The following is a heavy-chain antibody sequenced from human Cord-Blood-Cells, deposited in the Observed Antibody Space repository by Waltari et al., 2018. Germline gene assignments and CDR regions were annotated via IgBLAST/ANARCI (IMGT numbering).Heavy chain of an antibody. CDR1: GGSISSSSYY. V-gene: IGHV4-39*01. D-gene: IGHD7-27*01. CDR3: AIPWGSEVDY. J-gene: IGHJ4*02. Sequence: QLQLQESGPGLVKPSETLSLTCPVSGGSISSSSYYWGWIRQPPGKGLEWIGSIYYSGSTYSNPSLKSRVTISVDTSKNQFSLKLSSVTAADTAVYYCAIPWGSEVDYWGQGTLVTVSS. CDR2: IYYSGST.